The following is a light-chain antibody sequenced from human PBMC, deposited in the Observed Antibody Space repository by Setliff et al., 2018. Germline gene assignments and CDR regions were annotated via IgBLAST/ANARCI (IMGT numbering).Light chain of an antibody. CDR1: QRVLYRSNDLSH. CDR3: QQYFTSPIT. J-gene: IGKJ4*01. CDR2: GAS. Sequence: DIVLTQSPDSLAVSLGERATISCKSSQRVLYRSNDLSHLAWYQQKPGQPPKLLIYGASTREFGVPGRFSGSGSGTDFTLTISSLQAEDVAVYYCQQYFTSPITFGAGTKVDIK. V-gene: IGKV4-1*01.